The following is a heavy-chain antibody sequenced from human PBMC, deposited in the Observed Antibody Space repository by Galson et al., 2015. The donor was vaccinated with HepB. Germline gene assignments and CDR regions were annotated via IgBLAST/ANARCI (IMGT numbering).Heavy chain of an antibody. Sequence: SLRLSCAASGFTFNDYAMSWVRQTAGKGLEWVAALSISGDDAYYAGSVKGRFTISRDNSKNTLFLQMNSLRGEDTALYYCAKDDPLLSFYAYWGQGALVTVSS. CDR1: GFTFNDYA. V-gene: IGHV3-23*01. CDR3: AKDDPLLSFYAY. D-gene: IGHD2/OR15-2a*01. J-gene: IGHJ4*02. CDR2: LSISGDDA.